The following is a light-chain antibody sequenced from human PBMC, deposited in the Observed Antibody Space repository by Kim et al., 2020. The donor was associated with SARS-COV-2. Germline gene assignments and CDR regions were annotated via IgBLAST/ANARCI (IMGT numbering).Light chain of an antibody. Sequence: SVSPGERASLSCRASESVSNNLAWYQQKPGQAPRLLIYDASTRATGVPARFSGSGSGTEFTLTISSLQSEDFAVYHCQQYNNWATFGQGTKVEIK. J-gene: IGKJ1*01. CDR3: QQYNNWAT. CDR2: DAS. CDR1: ESVSNN. V-gene: IGKV3-15*01.